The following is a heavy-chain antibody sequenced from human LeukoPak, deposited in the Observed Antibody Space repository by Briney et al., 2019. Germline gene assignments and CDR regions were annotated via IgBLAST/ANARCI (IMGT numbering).Heavy chain of an antibody. CDR3: ARDTIGIGLRLGEYTDY. V-gene: IGHV4-39*07. Sequence: SETLSLTCTVSGGSISSGSYFWGWIRQPPGKGLEWIGSIYYSGSTYYNPSLKSRVTISIDTSKTQFFLKLSSVTAADTAVYYCARDTIGIGLRLGEYTDYWGQGTQVTVSS. CDR2: IYYSGST. CDR1: GGSISSGSYF. D-gene: IGHD3-16*01. J-gene: IGHJ4*02.